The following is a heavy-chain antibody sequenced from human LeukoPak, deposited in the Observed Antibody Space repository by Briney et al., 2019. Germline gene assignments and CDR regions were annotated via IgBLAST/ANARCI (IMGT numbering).Heavy chain of an antibody. V-gene: IGHV3-21*04. CDR1: GFTFSSYS. D-gene: IGHD3-22*01. J-gene: IGHJ4*02. Sequence: GGSLRLSCAASGFTFSSYSMNWVRQAPGKGLEWVSFISSSRSYIYYADSVKGRFTISRDNAKNSLYLQMNSLRAEDTALYYCARGYYYDSSGYPGDYWGQGTLVTVSS. CDR3: ARGYYYDSSGYPGDY. CDR2: ISSSRSYI.